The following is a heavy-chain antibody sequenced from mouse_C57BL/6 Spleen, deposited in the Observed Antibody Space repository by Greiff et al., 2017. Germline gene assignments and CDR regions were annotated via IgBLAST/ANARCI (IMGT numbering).Heavy chain of an antibody. CDR2: IDPSDSYT. CDR3: AREGAMGY. Sequence: VQLQQPGAELVMPGASVKLSCKASGYTFTSYWMHWVKQRPGQGLEWIGEIDPSDSYTNYNQKFKGKSTLTVDKSSSTAYMQLSSLTSEDSAVYYCAREGAMGYWGQGASVTVSS. CDR1: GYTFTSYW. J-gene: IGHJ4*01. V-gene: IGHV1-69*01.